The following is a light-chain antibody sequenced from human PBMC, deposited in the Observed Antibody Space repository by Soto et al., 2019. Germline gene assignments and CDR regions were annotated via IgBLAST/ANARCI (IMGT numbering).Light chain of an antibody. Sequence: DILLTQSPSSLSASLGDRVTITCRASQGISNYLAWYQQKPGKAPRSLIYAASTLHSGVPSRFSGSGSGTEFTLTISSLQPEDFGIYSCQQFHSKPRTFGQGTKVDFK. CDR2: AAS. CDR3: QQFHSKPRT. J-gene: IGKJ1*01. CDR1: QGISNY. V-gene: IGKV1-9*01.